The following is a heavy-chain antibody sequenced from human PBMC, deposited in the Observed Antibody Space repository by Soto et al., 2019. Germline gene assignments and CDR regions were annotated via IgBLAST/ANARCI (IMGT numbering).Heavy chain of an antibody. V-gene: IGHV3-48*02. CDR3: ARDPGEIFQYYYDSSGYYS. J-gene: IGHJ4*02. CDR1: GFTFSSYS. Sequence: EVQLVESGGGLVQPGGSLRLSCAASGFTFSSYSMNWVRQAPGKGLEWVSYISSSSSTIYYADSVKGRFTISRDNAKNSLYLQMNSLRDEDTAVYYCARDPGEIFQYYYDSSGYYSWGQGTLVTVSS. D-gene: IGHD3-22*01. CDR2: ISSSSSTI.